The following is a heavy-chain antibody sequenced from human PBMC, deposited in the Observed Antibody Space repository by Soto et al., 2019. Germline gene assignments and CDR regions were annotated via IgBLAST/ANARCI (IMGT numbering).Heavy chain of an antibody. CDR1: GGTFSSYA. D-gene: IGHD2-15*01. CDR2: IIPIFGTA. V-gene: IGHV1-69*01. Sequence: QVQLVQSGAEVKKPGSSVKVSCKASGGTFSSYAISWVRQAPGQGLEWMGGIIPIFGTANYAQKFQGRVTITADESTSTAYMEMSSLRSEDTAVYYCARIHICPYCSGGSCDGHYYYCMDVWGQGTTVTVSS. J-gene: IGHJ6*02. CDR3: ARIHICPYCSGGSCDGHYYYCMDV.